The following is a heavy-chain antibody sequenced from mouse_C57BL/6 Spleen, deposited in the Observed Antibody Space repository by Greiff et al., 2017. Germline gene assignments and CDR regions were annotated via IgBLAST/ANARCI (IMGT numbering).Heavy chain of an antibody. V-gene: IGHV1-39*01. CDR3: ASITTVVAHFDY. CDR2: INPNYGTT. Sequence: EVQVVESGPELVKPGASVKISCKASGYSFTDYNMNWVKQSNGKSLEWIGVINPNYGTTSYNQKFKGKATLTVDQSSSTAYMQLNSLTSEDSAVYYCASITTVVAHFDYWGQGTTLTVSS. D-gene: IGHD1-1*01. J-gene: IGHJ2*01. CDR1: GYSFTDYN.